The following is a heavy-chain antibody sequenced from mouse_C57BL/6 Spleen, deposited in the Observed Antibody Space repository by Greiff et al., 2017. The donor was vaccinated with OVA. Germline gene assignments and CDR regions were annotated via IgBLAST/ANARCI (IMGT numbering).Heavy chain of an antibody. CDR3: ARGNWDGDFDY. J-gene: IGHJ2*01. Sequence: QVQLQQPGAELVKPGASVKMSCTASGYTFTSYWITWVKQRPGQGLEWIGDIYPGSGSTNYNEKFKSTATLTVDTSYSTAYMQLSSLTSEDSAVYYCARGNWDGDFDYWGQGTTLTVSS. CDR2: IYPGSGST. CDR1: GYTFTSYW. D-gene: IGHD4-1*02. V-gene: IGHV1-55*01.